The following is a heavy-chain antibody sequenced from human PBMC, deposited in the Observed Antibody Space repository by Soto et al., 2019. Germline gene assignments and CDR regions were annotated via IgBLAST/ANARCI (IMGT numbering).Heavy chain of an antibody. Sequence: SETLSLTCTVSGGSISSSSYYWGWIRQPPGKGLEWIGSIYYSGSTYYNPSLKSRVTISVDTSKNQFSLKLSSVTAADTAVYYCAVGVVILNAFDIGGQGTMVTVSS. D-gene: IGHD3-3*01. V-gene: IGHV4-39*01. CDR3: AVGVVILNAFDI. CDR1: GGSISSSSYY. J-gene: IGHJ3*02. CDR2: IYYSGST.